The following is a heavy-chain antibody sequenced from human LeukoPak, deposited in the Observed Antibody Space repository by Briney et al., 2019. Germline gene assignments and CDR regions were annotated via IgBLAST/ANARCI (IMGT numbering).Heavy chain of an antibody. CDR2: INADDGNT. Sequence: GASVKVSCTTSGYIFTTYAIHGVRQAPGRGLEWMGLINADDGNTRYSQRFQGRVTITRDTSANTAYMELSSLRFEDTAVYYCARGIVVKPSANWFDPWGQGTPVTVSS. CDR3: ARGIVVKPSANWFDP. CDR1: GYIFTTYA. D-gene: IGHD2-2*01. V-gene: IGHV1-3*01. J-gene: IGHJ5*02.